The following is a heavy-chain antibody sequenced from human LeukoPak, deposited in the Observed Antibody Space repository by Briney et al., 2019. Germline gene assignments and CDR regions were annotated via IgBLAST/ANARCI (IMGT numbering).Heavy chain of an antibody. D-gene: IGHD3-10*01. V-gene: IGHV3-21*01. CDR3: ARDGDGYYMNV. Sequence: GGSLRLSCAASGFTFSSYSMNWVRQAPGKGLEWVSSISRSGTHIYYADSLKGRFTISRDNAKNSLYLQMNSLRAEDTAVYYCARDGDGYYMNVWGKGTTVTVSS. CDR2: ISRSGTHI. CDR1: GFTFSSYS. J-gene: IGHJ6*03.